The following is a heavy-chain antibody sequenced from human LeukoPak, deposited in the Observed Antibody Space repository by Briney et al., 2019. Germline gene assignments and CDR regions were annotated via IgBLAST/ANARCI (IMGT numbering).Heavy chain of an antibody. J-gene: IGHJ4*02. CDR2: ISGSGSTI. CDR1: GFTFSDYY. CDR3: ARDKAWSSSGYYDY. V-gene: IGHV3-11*01. D-gene: IGHD3-22*01. Sequence: PGGSLRLSCAASGFTFSDYYMSWIRQAPGKGLEWVSYISGSGSTIYYADSVKGRFTISRDNAKNSLYLQMNSLRAEDTAVYYCARDKAWSSSGYYDYWGQGTLVTVSS.